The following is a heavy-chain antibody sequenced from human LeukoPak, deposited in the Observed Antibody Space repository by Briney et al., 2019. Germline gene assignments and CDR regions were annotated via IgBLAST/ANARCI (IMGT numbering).Heavy chain of an antibody. Sequence: ASVKVSCKASGYAFTNYYMHWVRQAPGQGLEWMGIINPSGGSTRYAQKFQGRVTMTRDTSTSTAYMELSRMTSDDTAVYYCATSVGTSGPELDYWGQGTLVTVSS. CDR1: GYAFTNYY. D-gene: IGHD3-3*01. CDR3: ATSVGTSGPELDY. J-gene: IGHJ4*02. V-gene: IGHV1-46*01. CDR2: INPSGGST.